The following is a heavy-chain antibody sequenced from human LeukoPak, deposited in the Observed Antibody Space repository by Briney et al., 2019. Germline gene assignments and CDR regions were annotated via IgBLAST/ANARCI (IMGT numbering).Heavy chain of an antibody. D-gene: IGHD3-22*01. CDR3: AREAADSSGRMDWFDP. CDR2: IYTSGST. J-gene: IGHJ5*02. V-gene: IGHV4-61*02. CDR1: GGSISSGSYY. Sequence: SETLSLTCTVSGGSISSGSYYWSWIRQPAGKGLEWIGRIYTSGSTNYNPSLKSRVTISVDTSKNQFSLKLSSVTAADTAVYYCAREAADSSGRMDWFDPWGQGTLVTVSS.